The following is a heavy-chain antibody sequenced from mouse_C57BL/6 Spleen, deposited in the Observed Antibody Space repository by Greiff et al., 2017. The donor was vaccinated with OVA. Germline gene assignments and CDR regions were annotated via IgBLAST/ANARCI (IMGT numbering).Heavy chain of an antibody. D-gene: IGHD2-5*01. V-gene: IGHV5-9-1*02. CDR3: TTYSNYGGYWYFDV. CDR2: ISSGGDYI. J-gene: IGHJ1*03. Sequence: EVKVEESGEGLVKPGGSLKLSCAASGFTFSSYAMPWVRQTPEKRLEWVAYISSGGDYIYYADTVKGRFTISRDNARNTLYLQMSSLKSEDTAMYYCTTYSNYGGYWYFDVWGTGTTVTVSS. CDR1: GFTFSSYA.